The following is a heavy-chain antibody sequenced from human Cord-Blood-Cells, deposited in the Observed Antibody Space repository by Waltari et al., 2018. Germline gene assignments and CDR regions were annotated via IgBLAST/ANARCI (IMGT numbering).Heavy chain of an antibody. CDR1: GGSLSSSSYS. CDR2: IYYSGST. J-gene: IGHJ3*02. D-gene: IGHD3-3*01. Sequence: QLQLQESGPGLVKPSETLSLTCTVSGGSLSSSSYSWGWIRQPPGKGLEWIGSIYYSGSTYYNPSLKSRVTISVDTSKNQFSLKLSSVTAADTAVYYCARQGRDFWSGYAFDIWGQGTMVTVSS. V-gene: IGHV4-39*01. CDR3: ARQGRDFWSGYAFDI.